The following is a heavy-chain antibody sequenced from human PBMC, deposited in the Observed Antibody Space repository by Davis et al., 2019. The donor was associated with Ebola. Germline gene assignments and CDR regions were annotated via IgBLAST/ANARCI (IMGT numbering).Heavy chain of an antibody. D-gene: IGHD6-13*01. CDR2: IRSKAYGGTT. CDR3: TRVLSSSWYPYYFDY. Sequence: PGGSLRLSCTASGFTFGDYAMSWVRQAPGKGLEWVGFIRSKAYGGTTEYAASVKGRFTISRDDSKSIAYLQMNSLKTEDTAVYYCTRVLSSSWYPYYFDYWGQGTLVTVSS. J-gene: IGHJ4*02. CDR1: GFTFGDYA. V-gene: IGHV3-49*04.